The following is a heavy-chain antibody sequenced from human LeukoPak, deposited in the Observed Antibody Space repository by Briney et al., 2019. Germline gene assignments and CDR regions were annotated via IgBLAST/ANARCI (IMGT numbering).Heavy chain of an antibody. CDR1: AFTFSSYA. CDR3: ARVNCDSSGYYPLSPRYYMDV. CDR2: TSSNGRST. J-gene: IGHJ6*03. Sequence: PAGSLTLSCAASAFTFSSYAMHWVRPAPGQGLEYVSATSSNGRSTYYANSVKGRFTISTDNSKNNTYLQMGSLRAEDVAVYYCARVNCDSSGYYPLSPRYYMDVWGKGTTVTVSS. V-gene: IGHV3-64*01. D-gene: IGHD3-22*01.